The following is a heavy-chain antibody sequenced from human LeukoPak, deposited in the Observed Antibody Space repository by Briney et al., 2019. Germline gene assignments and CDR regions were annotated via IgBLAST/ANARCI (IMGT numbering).Heavy chain of an antibody. J-gene: IGHJ5*02. CDR1: GFTFSSYA. CDR2: ISGSGGST. CDR3: AKAKGPAAWGNWFDP. V-gene: IGHV3-23*01. D-gene: IGHD2-2*01. Sequence: AGSLRLSCAASGFTFSSYAMSWVRQAPGKGLEWVSAISGSGGSTYYADSVKGRFTISRDNSKYTLYLQMNSLRAEDTAVYYCAKAKGPAAWGNWFDPWGQGTLVTVSS.